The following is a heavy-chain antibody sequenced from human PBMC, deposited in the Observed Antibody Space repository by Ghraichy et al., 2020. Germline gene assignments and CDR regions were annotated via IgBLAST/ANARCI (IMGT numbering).Heavy chain of an antibody. CDR3: AKVFFEGTAAGTVHY. CDR1: GFTFSSYA. V-gene: IGHV3-23*01. D-gene: IGHD6-13*01. Sequence: GGSLRLSCAASGFTFSSYAMSWVRQAPGKGLEWVSAISGSGGSTYYADSVKGRFTISRDNSKNTLYLQMNSLRAEDTAVYYCAKVFFEGTAAGTVHYWGQGTLVTVSS. CDR2: ISGSGGST. J-gene: IGHJ4*02.